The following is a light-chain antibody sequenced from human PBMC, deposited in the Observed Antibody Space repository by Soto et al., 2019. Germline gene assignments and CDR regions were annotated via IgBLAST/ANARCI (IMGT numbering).Light chain of an antibody. CDR1: SSDVGGYNY. V-gene: IGLV2-11*01. CDR2: DVS. Sequence: QSVLTQPRSVSGSPGQSVTISCTGTSSDVGGYNYVSWYQQHPGKAPKLMIYDVSKRPSGVPDRFSGSKSGNTASLTISGLQAEYEADYYCCSYAGSYTLVFGTGSKLTVL. CDR3: CSYAGSYTLV. J-gene: IGLJ1*01.